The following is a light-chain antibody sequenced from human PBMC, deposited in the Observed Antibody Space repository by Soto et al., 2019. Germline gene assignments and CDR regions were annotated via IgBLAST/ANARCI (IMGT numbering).Light chain of an antibody. Sequence: QSALTQPRSVSGSPGQSVTISCTGTSSDVGGYHYVSWYQQHPGKAPKLLIYGVTQRSSGVPDRFSGSKSGNTASLTISGLQAEDEAGYYCCSYAGSYTYILFGGGTKVTVL. CDR3: CSYAGSYTYIL. CDR2: GVT. J-gene: IGLJ3*02. CDR1: SSDVGGYHY. V-gene: IGLV2-11*01.